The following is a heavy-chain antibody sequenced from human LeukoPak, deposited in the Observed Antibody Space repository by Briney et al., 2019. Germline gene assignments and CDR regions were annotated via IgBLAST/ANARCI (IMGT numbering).Heavy chain of an antibody. CDR3: ARRTTNGDYFDY. D-gene: IGHD1-1*01. Sequence: SETLSLTCTVSGGSLSRYHWIWLRQPPGKGLEWIGYIHYSGSTNYNPSLKSRVTISVDTSKNQFSLNLSSVTAADTAVYHCARRTTNGDYFDYWGQGTLVTVSS. J-gene: IGHJ4*02. CDR1: GGSLSRYH. CDR2: IHYSGST. V-gene: IGHV4-59*08.